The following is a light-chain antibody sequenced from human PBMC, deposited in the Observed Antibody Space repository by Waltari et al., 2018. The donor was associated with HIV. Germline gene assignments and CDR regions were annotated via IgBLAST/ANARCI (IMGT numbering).Light chain of an antibody. CDR3: SSYTSSSTSHV. CDR1: SSDVGGYNY. V-gene: IGLV2-14*01. CDR2: EVS. Sequence: QSITISCTGTSSDVGGYNYVSWYQQHPGKAPKLMIYEVSNRPSGVSNRFSGSKSGNTASLTISGLQAEDEADYYCSSYTSSSTSHVFGTGTKVTVL. J-gene: IGLJ1*01.